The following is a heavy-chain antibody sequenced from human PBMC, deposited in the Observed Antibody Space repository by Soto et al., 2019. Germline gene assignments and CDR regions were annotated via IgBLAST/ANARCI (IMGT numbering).Heavy chain of an antibody. Sequence: PSETLSLTCTVSGGSISSGGYYRSWIRQHPGKGLEWIGYIYYSGSTYYNPSLKSRVTISVDTSKNQFSLKLSSVTAADTAVYYCARVRSSYDILTGYYRYYFDYWGQGTLVTAPQ. CDR1: GGSISSGGYY. V-gene: IGHV4-31*03. CDR2: IYYSGST. J-gene: IGHJ4*02. D-gene: IGHD3-9*01. CDR3: ARVRSSYDILTGYYRYYFDY.